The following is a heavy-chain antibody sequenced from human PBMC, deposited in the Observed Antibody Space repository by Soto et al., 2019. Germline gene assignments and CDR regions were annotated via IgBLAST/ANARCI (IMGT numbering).Heavy chain of an antibody. CDR1: GFTFSSYA. V-gene: IGHV3-23*01. CDR3: AKESTMVRGVIWGYFDY. J-gene: IGHJ4*02. D-gene: IGHD3-10*01. Sequence: EVQLLESGGGLVQPGGSLRLSCAASGFTFSSYAMSWVRQAPGQGLEWVSAISGSGGSTYYADSVKGRFTISRDNYKNTLYLQMNSLRAEDTAVYYCAKESTMVRGVIWGYFDYWGQGTLVTVSS. CDR2: ISGSGGST.